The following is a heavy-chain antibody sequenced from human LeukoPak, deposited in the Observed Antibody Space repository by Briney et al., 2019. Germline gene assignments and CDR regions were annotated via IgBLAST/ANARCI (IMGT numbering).Heavy chain of an antibody. CDR2: ISSSSSTT. CDR3: ARKGMGGKLLGYFAY. V-gene: IGHV3-48*02. D-gene: IGHD1-26*01. Sequence: GGTLRLSCAASGVTFTSYSINWFRRAPPEGLEGGSDISSSSSTTYYEPSLKGRFTISRDKAKNSLSLQRNSLTDEDTAVHYCARKGMGGKLLGYFAYWGEGTLVSVSS. J-gene: IGHJ4*02. CDR1: GVTFTSYS.